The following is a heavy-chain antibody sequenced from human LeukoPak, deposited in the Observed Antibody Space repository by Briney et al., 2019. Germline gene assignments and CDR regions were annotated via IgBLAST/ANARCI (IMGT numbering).Heavy chain of an antibody. CDR1: GFTFSSYW. V-gene: IGHV3-7*01. CDR3: ASVSGSGKFYFDS. D-gene: IGHD3-10*01. J-gene: IGHJ4*02. CDR2: IKQDGSEK. Sequence: GGSLRLSCAASGFTFSSYWMSWVRQAPGKGLEWVANIKQDGSEKYYVDSVKGRFTISRDNAKNSLFLQMHSLSAEDTAIYYCASVSGSGKFYFDSWGQGTLVTVSS.